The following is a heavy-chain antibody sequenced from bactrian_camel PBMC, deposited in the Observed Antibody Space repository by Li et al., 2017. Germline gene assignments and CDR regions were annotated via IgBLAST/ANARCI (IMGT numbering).Heavy chain of an antibody. CDR1: GNIASSYC. CDR2: IGDDGTI. Sequence: HVQLVESGGASVQAGGSLRLSCAASGNIASSYCMGWFRQAPGKEREGVARIGDDGTISYADSVKGRFTISRDNAKNTLYLQLASLKTEDTAMYYCARGWPGLQTYVKGQGTQVTVS. D-gene: IGHD1*01. V-gene: IGHV3S55*01. J-gene: IGHJ4*01.